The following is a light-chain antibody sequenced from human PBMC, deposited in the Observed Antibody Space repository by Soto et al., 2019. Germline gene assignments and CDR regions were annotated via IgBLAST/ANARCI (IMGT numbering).Light chain of an antibody. Sequence: QSVLTQPPYTSGTPGQRVTISCSGSRSNIGSNYVYWYKQLPGTAPKLLIYKNNQRPSGVPDLFSGSKSGTSASLAISGLRSEDEADYYCASWDDSLRNWVFGGGTKLTVL. V-gene: IGLV1-47*01. CDR2: KNN. CDR1: RSNIGSNY. CDR3: ASWDDSLRNWV. J-gene: IGLJ3*02.